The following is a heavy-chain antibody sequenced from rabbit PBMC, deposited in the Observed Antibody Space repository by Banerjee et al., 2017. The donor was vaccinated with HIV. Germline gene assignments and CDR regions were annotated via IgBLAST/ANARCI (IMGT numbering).Heavy chain of an antibody. J-gene: IGHJ4*01. V-gene: IGHV1S45*01. CDR3: GRDRDGDAGYGSLAL. CDR2: INTNSGNT. D-gene: IGHD6-1*01. CDR1: GFSFSNKYV. Sequence: QEQLVESGGGLVKPEGSLTLTCTASGFSFSNKYVMCWVRQAPGKGLEWIGCINTNSGNTVYANWAKGRFTISKTSSTTVTLQMTSLTAADTATYFCGRDRDGDAGYGSLALWGPGTLVTVS.